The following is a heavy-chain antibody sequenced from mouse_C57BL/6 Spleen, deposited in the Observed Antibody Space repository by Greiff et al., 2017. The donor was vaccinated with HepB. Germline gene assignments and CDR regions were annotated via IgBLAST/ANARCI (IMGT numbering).Heavy chain of an antibody. CDR2: INHNNGGT. D-gene: IGHD1-2*01. J-gene: IGHJ2*01. Sequence: EVQLQQSGPELVKPGASVKISCKASGYTFTDYYMNWVKQSHGKSLEWIGDINHNNGGTSYNQKFKGKATLTVDKSSSTAYMEHRSLTSEDSAVYYCARSGYYGYYFDYWGQGTTLTVSS. CDR3: ARSGYYGYYFDY. CDR1: GYTFTDYY. V-gene: IGHV1-26*01.